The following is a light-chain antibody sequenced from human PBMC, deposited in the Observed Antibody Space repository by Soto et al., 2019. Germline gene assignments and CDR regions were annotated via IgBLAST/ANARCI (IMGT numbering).Light chain of an antibody. CDR2: WAS. V-gene: IGKV4-1*01. CDR3: QQYYSTPLT. CDR1: QSLYYRSSNMNY. Sequence: DIVMTQSPDSLAVSLGERATIHCESSQSLYYRSSNMNYLAWYQQKPGQPPKLLIYWASTREFGVPDRFSGSGSATGFTLTISSLQAEDVAVYYCQQYYSTPLTFGGGTRVEIK. J-gene: IGKJ4*01.